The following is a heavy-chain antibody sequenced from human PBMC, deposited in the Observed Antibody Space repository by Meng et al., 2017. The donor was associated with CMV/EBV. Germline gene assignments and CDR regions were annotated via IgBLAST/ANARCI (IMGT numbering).Heavy chain of an antibody. Sequence: LHPCSDGLWKXXQTLXLTRXXYGGSCSGXXXSGIRQPPGKGLEWIGEINHSESNNNDPSLKSRVTISVDTSKNQFSLKLSSVTAADTAVYYCARGRTGEHDFWSGYWADYWGQGTXVTVSS. CDR2: INHSESN. J-gene: IGHJ4*02. CDR3: ARGRTGEHDFWSGYWADY. CDR1: GGSCSGXX. D-gene: IGHD3-3*01. V-gene: IGHV4-34*01.